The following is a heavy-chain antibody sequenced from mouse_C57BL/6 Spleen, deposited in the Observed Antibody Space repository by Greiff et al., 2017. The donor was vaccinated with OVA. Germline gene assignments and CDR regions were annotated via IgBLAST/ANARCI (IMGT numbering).Heavy chain of an antibody. CDR2: IRNKANGYTT. V-gene: IGHV7-3*01. J-gene: IGHJ1*03. CDR3: ARYRLYFDV. Sequence: EVKVVESGGGLVQPGGSLSLSCAASGFTFTDYYMSWVRQPPGKALEWLGFIRNKANGYTTEYSASVKGRFTISRDNSQSILYLQMNALRAEDSATYYCARYRLYFDVWGTGTTVTVSS. CDR1: GFTFTDYY.